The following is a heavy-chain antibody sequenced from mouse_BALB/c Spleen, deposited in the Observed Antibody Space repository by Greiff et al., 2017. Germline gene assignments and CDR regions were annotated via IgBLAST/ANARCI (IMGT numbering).Heavy chain of an antibody. CDR3: ARDDDYDECRYFDV. D-gene: IGHD2-4*01. Sequence: VQLQQSGPGLVAPSQSLSITCTVSGFSLTGYGVNWVRQPPGKGLEWLGMIWGDGSTDYNSALKSRLSISKDNSKSQVFLKMNSLQTDDTARYYCARDDDYDECRYFDVWGAGTTVTVSS. CDR1: GFSLTGYG. J-gene: IGHJ1*01. CDR2: IWGDGST. V-gene: IGHV2-6-7*01.